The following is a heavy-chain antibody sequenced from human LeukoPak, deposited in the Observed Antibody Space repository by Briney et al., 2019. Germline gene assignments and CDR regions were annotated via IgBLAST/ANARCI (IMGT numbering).Heavy chain of an antibody. CDR1: GGSISSGDYY. CDR3: ARVGYWDYYDSSGFFAFDI. CDR2: IYYSGST. Sequence: PSETLSLTCTVSGGSISSGDYYWSWIRQPPGKGLEWIGYIYYSGSTYYNPSLKSRVTISVDTSKNQFSLKLSSVTAADTAVYYCARVGYWDYYDSSGFFAFDIWGQGTMVTVPS. V-gene: IGHV4-30-4*08. D-gene: IGHD3-22*01. J-gene: IGHJ3*02.